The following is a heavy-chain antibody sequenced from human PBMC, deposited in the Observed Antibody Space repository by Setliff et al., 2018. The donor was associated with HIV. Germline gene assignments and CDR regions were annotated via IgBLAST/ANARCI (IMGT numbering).Heavy chain of an antibody. V-gene: IGHV3-21*06. J-gene: IGHJ4*02. CDR2: ISSSGIKT. CDR1: GFTFSSYA. Sequence: GGSLRLSCAASGFTFSSYAMTWVRQAPGKGLEWVSSISSSGIKTYYADSVKGRFTISRDNAKNTLYLQTNSLRAEDTSVYYCVRGTSAYPGIDFWGQGTMVTVSS. CDR3: VRGTSAYPGIDF. D-gene: IGHD6-25*01.